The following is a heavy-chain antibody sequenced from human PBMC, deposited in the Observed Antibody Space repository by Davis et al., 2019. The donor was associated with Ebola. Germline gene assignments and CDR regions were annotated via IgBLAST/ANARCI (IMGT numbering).Heavy chain of an antibody. D-gene: IGHD2/OR15-2a*01. CDR1: GFSFSASD. V-gene: IGHV3-23*01. CDR2: INPTGAST. CDR3: AKSPNIAYGPYDY. J-gene: IGHJ4*02. Sequence: GESLKISCAASGFSFSASDIFWVRQAPGKGLEWVSTINPTGASTFYADSIRGRFSISRDNFENTVSLQMDSLRVDDTATYYCAKSPNIAYGPYDYWGQGTHVTVSS.